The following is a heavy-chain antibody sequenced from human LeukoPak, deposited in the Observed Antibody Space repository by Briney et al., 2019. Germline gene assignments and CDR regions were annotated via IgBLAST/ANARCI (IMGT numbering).Heavy chain of an antibody. CDR3: ARAIYCGGSDYYFDY. J-gene: IGHJ4*02. Sequence: ASVKVSCKASGYTFTSYGISWVRQAPGQGLEWMGWISAYNGNTNYAQKLQGRVTMTTDTSTSTAYMELRSLRSDDTAVYYCARAIYCGGSDYYFDYWGQGALVTVSS. D-gene: IGHD1-26*01. CDR1: GYTFTSYG. V-gene: IGHV1-18*01. CDR2: ISAYNGNT.